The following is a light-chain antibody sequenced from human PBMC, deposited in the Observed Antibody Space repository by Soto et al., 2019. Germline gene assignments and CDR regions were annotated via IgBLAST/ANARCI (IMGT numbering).Light chain of an antibody. J-gene: IGLJ2*01. CDR2: EVT. V-gene: IGLV2-8*01. CDR1: SSDVGAYNF. Sequence: QSALTQPPSASGSPGQSVTISCTGTSSDVGAYNFVSWYQQYPGKTPKLMIYEVTKRPSGVPDRFSGSKSGNTASLTVSGLQAEDEADYYCSSYGGDNNWGVFGGGTKPTVL. CDR3: SSYGGDNNWGV.